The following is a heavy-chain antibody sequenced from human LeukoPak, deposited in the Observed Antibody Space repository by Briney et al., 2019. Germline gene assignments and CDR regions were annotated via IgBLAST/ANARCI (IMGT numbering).Heavy chain of an antibody. V-gene: IGHV1-8*01. CDR2: MNPNSGNT. J-gene: IGHJ4*02. Sequence: ASVKVSCKASGYTSISYDINWVRQATGQGLEWMGWMNPNSGNTGYAQKFQGRVTMTRSTSINTAYMELSNLTSEDTAVYYCARSSVGVRRRTDYWGKGTLVTVSS. D-gene: IGHD1-26*01. CDR1: GYTSISYD. CDR3: ARSSVGVRRRTDY.